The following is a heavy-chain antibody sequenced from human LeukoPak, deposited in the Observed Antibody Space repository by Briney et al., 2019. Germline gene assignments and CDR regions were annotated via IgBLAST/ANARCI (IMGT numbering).Heavy chain of an antibody. CDR2: ISGSGGST. CDR1: GFTFSTYG. CDR3: ARDREGYSSGWLETTFFDY. V-gene: IGHV3-23*01. J-gene: IGHJ4*02. Sequence: GGTLRLSCAASGFTFSTYGMSWVRQAPGKGLEWVSAISGSGGSTYYADSVKGRFTISRDNSKNTLYLQMNSLTAEDTAVYYCARDREGYSSGWLETTFFDYWGQGTLVTVSS. D-gene: IGHD6-19*01.